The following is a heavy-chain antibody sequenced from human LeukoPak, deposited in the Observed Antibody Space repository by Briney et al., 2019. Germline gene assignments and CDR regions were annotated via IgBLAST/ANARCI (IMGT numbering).Heavy chain of an antibody. CDR2: ISAYNGNT. D-gene: IGHD5-18*01. V-gene: IGHV1-18*04. J-gene: IGHJ3*02. Sequence: GASVKLSCKASGYTFTSYGISWVRQAPGQRLEGWGWISAYNGNTNYAQKLQGRVTMTTDTSTSTAYMELRSLRSDDTAVYYCARDVKVQLWLPGAFDIWGQGTMVTVSS. CDR1: GYTFTSYG. CDR3: ARDVKVQLWLPGAFDI.